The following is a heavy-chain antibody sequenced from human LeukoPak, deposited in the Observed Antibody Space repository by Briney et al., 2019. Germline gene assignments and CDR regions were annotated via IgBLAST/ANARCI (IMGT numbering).Heavy chain of an antibody. D-gene: IGHD2-15*01. CDR2: ISGGGGTT. CDR1: GFTFSSYG. V-gene: IGHV3-23*01. Sequence: GGSLRLSCAASGFTFSSYGMSWVRQAPGKGLEWVSTISGGGGTTYYADSVKGRFTISRDNSKNTLYLQMNSLIAEDTAVYYCARNLGYCSGGSCYPWFDYWGQGTLVTVSS. CDR3: ARNLGYCSGGSCYPWFDY. J-gene: IGHJ4*02.